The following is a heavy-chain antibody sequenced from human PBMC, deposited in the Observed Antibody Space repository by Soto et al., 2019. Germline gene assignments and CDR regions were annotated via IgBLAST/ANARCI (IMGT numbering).Heavy chain of an antibody. J-gene: IGHJ5*02. Sequence: QVQLVQSGAEVKKPGSSVKVSCKASGGTFSSYAISWVRQAPGQGLEWMGGIIPIFGTANYAQKFQGRVTITADESTSTAYMELSSVRSEDTAVYYCAREAYIAAARSPGTPFDPWGQGTLVTVSS. CDR3: AREAYIAAARSPGTPFDP. V-gene: IGHV1-69*01. D-gene: IGHD6-13*01. CDR1: GGTFSSYA. CDR2: IIPIFGTA.